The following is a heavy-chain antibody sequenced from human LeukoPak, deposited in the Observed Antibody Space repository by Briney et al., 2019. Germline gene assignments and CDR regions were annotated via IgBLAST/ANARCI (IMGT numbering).Heavy chain of an antibody. J-gene: IGHJ5*02. D-gene: IGHD4/OR15-4a*01. CDR3: AKSDYFDP. Sequence: PGGSLRLSCTASGFTLSAYWISWVRQAPGKGLVWVARSKYDGTTTTYADSVKGRFTISRDNPKNTLYLQMNSLRADDTAVYYCAKSDYFDPWGQGTVVTVSS. CDR1: GFTLSAYW. V-gene: IGHV3-74*03. CDR2: SKYDGTTT.